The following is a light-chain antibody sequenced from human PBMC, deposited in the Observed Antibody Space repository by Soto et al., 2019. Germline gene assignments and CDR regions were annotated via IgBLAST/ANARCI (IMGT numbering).Light chain of an antibody. J-gene: IGKJ1*01. Sequence: AIQMTQSPSSLSASVGDRVTITCRASQGIRNDLGWYQQKPGKAPKLLIYAASSLQSVVPSRFSGSGSGTDFTLTINSLQPEDCATYYCLQDYNYPWTVGQGAKVEIK. V-gene: IGKV1-6*01. CDR3: LQDYNYPWT. CDR1: QGIRND. CDR2: AAS.